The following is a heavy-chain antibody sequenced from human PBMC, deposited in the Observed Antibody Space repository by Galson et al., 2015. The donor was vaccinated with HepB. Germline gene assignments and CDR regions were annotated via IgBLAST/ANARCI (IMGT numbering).Heavy chain of an antibody. D-gene: IGHD3-10*01. V-gene: IGHV3-11*01. CDR1: GFTFSDYY. J-gene: IGHJ4*02. CDR3: VRLRATLVRGDVTNGDFDS. CDR2: VSGSGLTI. Sequence: SLRLSCAASGFTFSDYYMSWIRQPPGKGLECLSHVSGSGLTIYYADSVKGRFTISRDNAKNSLFLQMNSLRAEDTAVYYCVRLRATLVRGDVTNGDFDSWGQGTLLTVSS.